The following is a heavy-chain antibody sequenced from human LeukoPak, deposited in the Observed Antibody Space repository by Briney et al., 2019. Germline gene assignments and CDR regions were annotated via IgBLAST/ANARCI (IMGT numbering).Heavy chain of an antibody. D-gene: IGHD2-2*01. V-gene: IGHV4-4*07. CDR1: GDSISYYY. CDR2: IYTSGST. J-gene: IGHJ2*01. Sequence: SETLSLTCTVSGDSISYYYWSWIRQPAGKGLEWIGRIYTSGSTNYNPSLKSRVTMSVDTSKNQFSLKLSSVTAADTAVYYCARTPDCSSTSCRPQVVYFDLWGRGTLVTVSS. CDR3: ARTPDCSSTSCRPQVVYFDL.